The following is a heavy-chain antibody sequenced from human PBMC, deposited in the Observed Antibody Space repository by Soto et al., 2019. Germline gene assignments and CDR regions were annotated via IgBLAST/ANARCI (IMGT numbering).Heavy chain of an antibody. CDR2: ISSSSSYI. V-gene: IGHV3-21*01. D-gene: IGHD5-18*01. CDR3: AALSPGYSYGSRDY. Sequence: GGSPRLSCAASGFTFSNYAMNWVRQAPGKGLEWVSSISSSSSYIYYADSVKGRFTISRDNAKNSLYLQMNSLRAEDTAVYYCAALSPGYSYGSRDYWGQGTLVTVSS. J-gene: IGHJ4*02. CDR1: GFTFSNYA.